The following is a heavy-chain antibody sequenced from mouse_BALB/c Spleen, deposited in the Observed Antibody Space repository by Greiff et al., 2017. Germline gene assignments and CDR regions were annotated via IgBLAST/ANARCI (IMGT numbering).Heavy chain of an antibody. CDR3: TRDRLDAMDY. V-gene: IGHV5-6-4*01. J-gene: IGHJ4*01. CDR2: ISSGGSYT. D-gene: IGHD1-2*01. Sequence: EVKLVESGGGLVKPGGSLKLSCAASGFTFSSYTMSWVRQTPEKRLEWVATISSGGSYTYYPDSVKGRFTISRDNAKNTLYLQMSSLKSEDTAMYYCTRDRLDAMDYWGQGTSVTVSS. CDR1: GFTFSSYT.